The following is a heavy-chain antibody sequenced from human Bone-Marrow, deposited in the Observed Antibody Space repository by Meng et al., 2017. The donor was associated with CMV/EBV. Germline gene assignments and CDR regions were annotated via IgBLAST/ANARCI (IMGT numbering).Heavy chain of an antibody. Sequence: CAVSGGSISSSNWWSWVRQPPGKGLEWIGEMHYSGSTNYNPSLKSRLTISVDKSKNQFSLKLSSVTAADTAVYYCASKSLHSPSWFDPWGQGTLVTVSS. CDR1: GGSISSSNW. CDR3: ASKSLHSPSWFDP. J-gene: IGHJ5*02. V-gene: IGHV4-4*02. CDR2: MHYSGST. D-gene: IGHD5/OR15-5a*01.